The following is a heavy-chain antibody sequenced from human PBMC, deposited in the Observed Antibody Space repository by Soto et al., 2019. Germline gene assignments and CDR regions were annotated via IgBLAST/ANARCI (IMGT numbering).Heavy chain of an antibody. CDR2: ISSSSSYI. V-gene: IGHV3-21*01. CDR1: GFTFSSYS. Sequence: EVQLVESGGGLVKPGGSLRLSCAASGFTFSSYSMNWVRQAPGKGLEGVSSISSSSSYIYYADSVKGRFTISRDNAKNSLYLQMNSLRAEDTAVYYCATMTTVTSDYWGQGTLVTVSS. CDR3: ATMTTVTSDY. J-gene: IGHJ4*02. D-gene: IGHD4-4*01.